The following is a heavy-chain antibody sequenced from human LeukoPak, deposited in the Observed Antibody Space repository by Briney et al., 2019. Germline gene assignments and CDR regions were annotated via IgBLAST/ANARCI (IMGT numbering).Heavy chain of an antibody. CDR2: IYYSGST. V-gene: IGHV4-30-4*01. Sequence: SETLSLTCTVSGGSISSGDYYWSWIRQPPGKGLEWIGYIYYSGSTYYNPSLKSRVTISVDTSKNQFSLKLSSVTAADTAVYYCARDSSNWGSRYYGMDVWGQGTTVTASS. J-gene: IGHJ6*02. CDR3: ARDSSNWGSRYYGMDV. CDR1: GGSISSGDYY. D-gene: IGHD7-27*01.